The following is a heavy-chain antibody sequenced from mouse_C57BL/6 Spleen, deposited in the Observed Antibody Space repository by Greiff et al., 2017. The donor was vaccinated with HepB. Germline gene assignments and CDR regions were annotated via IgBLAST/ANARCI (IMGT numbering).Heavy chain of an antibody. J-gene: IGHJ3*01. CDR2: INPGSGGT. D-gene: IGHD2-3*01. V-gene: IGHV1-54*01. CDR3: AREDYDGYGAWFAY. CDR1: GYAFTNYL. Sequence: QVHVKQSGAELVRPGTSVKVSCKASGYAFTNYLIEWVKQRPGQGLEWIGVINPGSGGTNYNEKFKGKATLTADKSSSTAYMQLSSLTSEDSAVYFCAREDYDGYGAWFAYWGQGTLVTVSA.